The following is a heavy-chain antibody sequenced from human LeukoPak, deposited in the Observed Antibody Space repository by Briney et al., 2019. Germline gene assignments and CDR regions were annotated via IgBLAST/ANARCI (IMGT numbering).Heavy chain of an antibody. CDR1: GVSISSYY. D-gene: IGHD6-13*01. J-gene: IGHJ2*01. V-gene: IGHV4-59*01. CDR3: ARDPYSSSWWYFDL. CDR2: IYYSGST. Sequence: KPSETLSLTCTVSGVSISSYYWSWIRQPPGKGLEWIGYIYYSGSTNYNPSLKSRVAISVDTSKNQFSLKLSSVTAANYAAYYCARDPYSSSWWYFDLWGRGTLVTVSS.